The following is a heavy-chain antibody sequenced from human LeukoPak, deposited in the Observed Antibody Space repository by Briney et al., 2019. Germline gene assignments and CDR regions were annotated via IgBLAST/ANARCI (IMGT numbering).Heavy chain of an antibody. J-gene: IGHJ5*02. CDR1: GGSISSYY. D-gene: IGHD4-17*01. V-gene: IGHV4-59*12. CDR2: IYYSGST. CDR3: ARDATVTTFMGWFDP. Sequence: SETLSLTCTVSGGSISSYYWSWIRQPPGKGLEWIGYIYYSGSTNYNPSLKSRVTISVDTSKNQFSLKLSSVTAADTAVYYCARDATVTTFMGWFDPWGQGTLVTVSS.